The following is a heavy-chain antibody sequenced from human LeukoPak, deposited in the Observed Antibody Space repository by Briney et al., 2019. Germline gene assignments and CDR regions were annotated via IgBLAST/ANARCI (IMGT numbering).Heavy chain of an antibody. J-gene: IGHJ4*02. CDR2: IYYSGST. D-gene: IGHD6-13*01. Sequence: SETLSLTCAVSGGSISSYYWSWIRQPPGKGLEWIGYIYYSGSTNCNPSLKSRVTISVDTSKNQFSLKLSSVTAADTAVYYCARGIAAAGLLYGFDYWGQGTLVTVSS. CDR3: ARGIAAAGLLYGFDY. CDR1: GGSISSYY. V-gene: IGHV4-59*01.